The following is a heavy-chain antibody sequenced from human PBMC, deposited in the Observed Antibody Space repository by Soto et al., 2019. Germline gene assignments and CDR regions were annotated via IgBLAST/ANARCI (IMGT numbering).Heavy chain of an antibody. CDR1: GYTFTNHG. Sequence: QVQMKQSGGEVKKPGASVKVSCKTSGYTFTNHGVNWVRQAPGQGLEWLGYISGYNGDTDYEQKFHDRFTMSIDKTTNTVVMELRNLRSDDSAVYYCARDVEYSTSLCEHWGQGTPVIVS. V-gene: IGHV1-18*04. CDR3: ARDVEYSTSLCEH. J-gene: IGHJ4*02. D-gene: IGHD4-4*01. CDR2: ISGYNGDT.